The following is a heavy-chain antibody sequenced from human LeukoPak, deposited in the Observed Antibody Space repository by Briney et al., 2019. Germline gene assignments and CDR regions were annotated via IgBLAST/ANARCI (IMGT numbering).Heavy chain of an antibody. CDR1: GGSISSYY. CDR2: IFYSGST. D-gene: IGHD6-6*01. V-gene: IGHV4-59*07. J-gene: IGHJ4*02. Sequence: SDTLSLTCTVSGGSISSYYWSWIRQPPGKGLEWIGYIFYSGSTNYNPSLKSRVTISVDTSKNQFSLKLSSVTAADKAVYYCARVGEQLRLDYWGQGTMVTVSS. CDR3: ARVGEQLRLDY.